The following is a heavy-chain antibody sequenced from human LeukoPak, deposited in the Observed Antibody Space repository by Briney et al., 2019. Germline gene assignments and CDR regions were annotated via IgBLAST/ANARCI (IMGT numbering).Heavy chain of an antibody. CDR3: ARRRAMIVVVKYYFDY. Sequence: SETLSLTCAVYGGSVSGYYWSWIRQPPGKGLEWIGEINHSGSTNYNPFLKSRVTISVDTSKNQFSLKLSSVTAADTAVYYCARRRAMIVVVKYYFDYWGQGTLVTVSS. J-gene: IGHJ4*02. V-gene: IGHV4-34*01. CDR2: INHSGST. D-gene: IGHD3-22*01. CDR1: GGSVSGYY.